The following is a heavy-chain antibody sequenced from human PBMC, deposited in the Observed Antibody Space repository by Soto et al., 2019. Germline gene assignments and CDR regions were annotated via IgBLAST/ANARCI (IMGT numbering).Heavy chain of an antibody. Sequence: QLQLQESGSGLVKPSQTLSLTCAVSGGSISSGGYSWSWIRQPPGKGLEWVGYIYHSVSTYYNPSLKSRVTISIDRSKNQFSLKLSSVTAADTAVYYCTRSSSTVTTLDYWGQGTLVTVSS. J-gene: IGHJ4*02. CDR1: GGSISSGGYS. D-gene: IGHD2-2*01. CDR2: IYHSVST. CDR3: TRSSSTVTTLDY. V-gene: IGHV4-30-2*01.